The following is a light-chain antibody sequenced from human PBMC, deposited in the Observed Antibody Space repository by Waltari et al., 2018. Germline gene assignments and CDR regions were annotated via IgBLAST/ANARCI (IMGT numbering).Light chain of an antibody. CDR3: QVYNKWPPWT. CDR1: QSVSSK. CDR2: AAS. V-gene: IGKV3-15*01. J-gene: IGKJ1*01. Sequence: EIVMTQSPATLSVSPGERATLSCRASQSVSSKLAWYQQKPGQAPRLLIYAASPRATGFPARFSGSGSGTEFTLTISSLQSEDFAVYYCQVYNKWPPWTFGQGTKVEMK.